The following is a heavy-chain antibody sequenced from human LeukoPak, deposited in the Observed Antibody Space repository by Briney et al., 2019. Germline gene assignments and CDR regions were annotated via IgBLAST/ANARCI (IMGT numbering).Heavy chain of an antibody. CDR2: ISSSNNFR. CDR1: GFTFSEYY. Sequence: GGSLRLSCAASGFTFSEYYMSWIRQAPGKGLEWVSYISSSNNFRNYADSVKGRFTISRDNAKNSLYLQMNSLRAEDTAVYYCARPRYCDSSGYYFDIWGQGTMVTVSS. J-gene: IGHJ3*02. CDR3: ARPRYCDSSGYYFDI. D-gene: IGHD3-22*01. V-gene: IGHV3-11*03.